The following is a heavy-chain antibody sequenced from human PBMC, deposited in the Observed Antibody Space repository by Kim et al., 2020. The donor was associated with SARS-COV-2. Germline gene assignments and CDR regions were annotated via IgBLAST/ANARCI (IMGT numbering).Heavy chain of an antibody. J-gene: IGHJ4*02. Sequence: GGSLRLSCAASGFTFSSYAMSWVRQAPGKGLEWVSVIYSGGSSTYYADSVKGRFTISRDNSKNTLYLQMNSLRAEDTAVYYCAKDREWLRFYRATLVFDYWGQGTLVTVSS. CDR2: IYSGGSST. CDR3: AKDREWLRFYRATLVFDY. V-gene: IGHV3-23*03. D-gene: IGHD5-12*01. CDR1: GFTFSSYA.